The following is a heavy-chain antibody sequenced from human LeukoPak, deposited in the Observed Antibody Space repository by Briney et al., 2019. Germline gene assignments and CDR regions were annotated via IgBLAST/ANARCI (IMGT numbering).Heavy chain of an antibody. CDR3: AREHSMGDAFDI. D-gene: IGHD5-24*01. CDR2: ISYDGSNK. CDR1: GLTFSSYA. Sequence: GGSLRLSCVAAGLTFSSYAMHWVRQAPGKGLEWVAVISYDGSNKYYADSVKGRFTISRDNSKNTLYLQMNSLRAEDTAVYYCAREHSMGDAFDIWGQGTMVTVSS. V-gene: IGHV3-30-3*01. J-gene: IGHJ3*02.